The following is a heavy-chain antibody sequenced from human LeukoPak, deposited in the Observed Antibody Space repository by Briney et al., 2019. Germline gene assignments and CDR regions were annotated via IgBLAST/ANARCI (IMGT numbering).Heavy chain of an antibody. CDR2: ISSSSSTI. D-gene: IGHD3-22*01. CDR3: ARSSGYYYDYYYYYMDV. Sequence: GGSLRLSCAASGFTFSSYSMNWVRQAPGKGLEWVSYISSSSSTIYYADSVKGRFTISRDNAKNSLYLQMNSLRAEDTAVYYCARSSGYYYDYYYYYMDVWGKGTTVTVSS. V-gene: IGHV3-48*01. J-gene: IGHJ6*03. CDR1: GFTFSSYS.